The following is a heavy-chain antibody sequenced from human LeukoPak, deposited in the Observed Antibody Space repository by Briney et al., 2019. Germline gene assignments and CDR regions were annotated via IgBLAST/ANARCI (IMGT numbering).Heavy chain of an antibody. CDR1: GFTFSSYA. CDR2: IGYDGSKK. D-gene: IGHD3-16*01. J-gene: IGHJ4*02. V-gene: IGHV3-33*01. Sequence: GGSLRLSCAASGFTFSSYAMHWVRQAPGKGLEGVAAIGYDGSKKYYVDSVKGRFSISRDNPKNTLYLQMNSLRAEDTAVYYCARLMSAYSWYFDYWGQGTLVTVSS. CDR3: ARLMSAYSWYFDY.